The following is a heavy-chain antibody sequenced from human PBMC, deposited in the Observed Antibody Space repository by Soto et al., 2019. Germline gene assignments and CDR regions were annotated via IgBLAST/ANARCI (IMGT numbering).Heavy chain of an antibody. Sequence: GASVKVSCKASGYVFTSLDINWVRQTTGQGLEWMGWMEPSSGKTGYAQRFQDRVTMTRDTSINTAYMELRSLTSDDTAFYYCARGVTAGVDYWGQGTLVTVSS. CDR3: ARGVTAGVDY. V-gene: IGHV1-8*01. D-gene: IGHD3-10*01. CDR2: MEPSSGKT. CDR1: GYVFTSLD. J-gene: IGHJ4*02.